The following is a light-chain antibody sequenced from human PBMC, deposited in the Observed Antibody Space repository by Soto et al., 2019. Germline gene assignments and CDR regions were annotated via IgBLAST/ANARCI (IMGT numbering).Light chain of an antibody. CDR2: AAS. Sequence: DIQMTQSPSSLSASVGDRVTITCRASQSIANYLNWYQQKPGKAPKLIIYAASTLQSGVPSKFSGSGFGTDFTLTISSLQTEDFATYYCQQNYSPHPITFGQGTRLEI. V-gene: IGKV1-39*01. CDR3: QQNYSPHPIT. CDR1: QSIANY. J-gene: IGKJ5*01.